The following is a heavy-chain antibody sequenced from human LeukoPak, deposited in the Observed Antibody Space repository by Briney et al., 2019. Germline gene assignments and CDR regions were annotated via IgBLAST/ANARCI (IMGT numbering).Heavy chain of an antibody. CDR2: INHSGST. J-gene: IGHJ5*02. Sequence: SETLSLTCAVYGGSFRGYYWSWIRQPPGKGLEWIGEINHSGSTNYNPSLKSRVTISVDTSKNQFSLKLSSVTAADTAVYYCARRYGYTPRRWFDPWGQGTLVTVSS. CDR3: ARRYGYTPRRWFDP. D-gene: IGHD5-24*01. V-gene: IGHV4-34*01. CDR1: GGSFRGYY.